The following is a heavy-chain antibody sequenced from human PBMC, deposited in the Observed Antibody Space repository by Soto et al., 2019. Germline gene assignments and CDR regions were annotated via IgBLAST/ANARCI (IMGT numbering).Heavy chain of an antibody. J-gene: IGHJ5*02. V-gene: IGHV3-23*01. D-gene: IGHD3-3*01. CDR2: ISGSGGSA. CDR1: GFTFSSYA. Sequence: EVQLLESGGGLVQPGGSLRLSCAASGFTFSSYAMSWVRQAPGKGLEWVSAISGSGGSAYYADSGKGRFTISRDNSKNTLYLQMNSLKAEDTAVYYWARLRFVEWLYQYNWFDPWGQGALVTVSS. CDR3: ARLRFVEWLYQYNWFDP.